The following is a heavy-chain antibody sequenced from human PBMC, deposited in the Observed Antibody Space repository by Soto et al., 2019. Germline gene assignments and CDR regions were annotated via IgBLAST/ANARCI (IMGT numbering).Heavy chain of an antibody. CDR3: ARDLLSYFDLSLPYDY. CDR1: GYTFTSYG. D-gene: IGHD3-3*01. J-gene: IGHJ4*02. V-gene: IGHV1-18*01. Sequence: ASVKVSCKASGYTFTSYGIGWVRQAPGQGLEWMGWISAYNGNTNYAQKLQGRVTMTTDTSTSTAYMELRSLRSDDTAVYYCARDLLSYFDLSLPYDYWGQGTLVTVSS. CDR2: ISAYNGNT.